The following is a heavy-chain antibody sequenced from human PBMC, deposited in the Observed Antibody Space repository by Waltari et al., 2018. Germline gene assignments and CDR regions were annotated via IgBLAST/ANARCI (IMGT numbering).Heavy chain of an antibody. Sequence: QVQLVQSGAEVKKPGASVKVSCKASGYTFTSYAMHWVRQAPGQRLEWMGWINAGNGNTKYSQEVQGRVTITRDTSASTAYMELSSLRSEDMAVYYCAREEHDYGDYTNAFDIWGQGTMVTVSS. D-gene: IGHD4-17*01. J-gene: IGHJ3*02. CDR1: GYTFTSYA. CDR2: INAGNGNT. CDR3: AREEHDYGDYTNAFDI. V-gene: IGHV1-3*03.